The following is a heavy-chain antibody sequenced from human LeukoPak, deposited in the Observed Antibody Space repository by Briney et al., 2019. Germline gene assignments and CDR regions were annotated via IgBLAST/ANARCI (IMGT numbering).Heavy chain of an antibody. V-gene: IGHV4-39*07. CDR2: IYYSGST. Sequence: PSETLSLTCTVSGGSISSSSYYWGWIRQPPGKGLEWIGSIYYSGSTYYNPSLKSRVTVSVDTSKNQFSLKLSSVTAADTAVYYCARDVTMITLQYFDYWGQGTLVTVSS. CDR1: GGSISSSSYY. D-gene: IGHD3-22*01. CDR3: ARDVTMITLQYFDY. J-gene: IGHJ4*02.